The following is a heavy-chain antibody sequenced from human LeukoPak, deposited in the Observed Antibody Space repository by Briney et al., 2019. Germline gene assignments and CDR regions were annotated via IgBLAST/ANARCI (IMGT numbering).Heavy chain of an antibody. CDR1: GFTFSSYA. J-gene: IGHJ4*02. V-gene: IGHV3-30-3*01. Sequence: PGGSLRLSCAASGFTFSSYAMHWVRQAPGKGLEWVAVISYDGSNKYYADSVKGRFTISRDNSKNTLYLQMNSLRAEDTAVYYCARDPFSRGSRGPYYFDCWGQGTLVTVSS. D-gene: IGHD3-16*01. CDR3: ARDPFSRGSRGPYYFDC. CDR2: ISYDGSNK.